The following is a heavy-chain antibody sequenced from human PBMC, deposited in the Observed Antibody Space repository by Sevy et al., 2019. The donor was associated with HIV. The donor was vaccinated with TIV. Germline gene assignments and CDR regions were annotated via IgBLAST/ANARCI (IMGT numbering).Heavy chain of an antibody. J-gene: IGHJ6*02. CDR3: AREKYGMDV. V-gene: IGHV3-30-3*01. CDR1: GFAFSSHA. CDR2: ISYEGTET. Sequence: GGSLRLSCAASGFAFSSHAMHWVRQAPGKGLEWVAVISYEGTETFYAASVEGRFTISRDNSKNMLSLQINSLRPEDTAVYYCAREKYGMDVWGQGTTVTVSS.